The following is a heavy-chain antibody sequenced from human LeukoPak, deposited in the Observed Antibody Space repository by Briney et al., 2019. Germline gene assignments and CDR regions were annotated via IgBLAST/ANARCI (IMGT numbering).Heavy chain of an antibody. CDR2: IWYDGSNQ. Sequence: GGSLRLSCAASGFTFSTYAMSWVRQAPGMGLEWVAVIWYDGSNQYYADSVKGRFTISRDNSKNTLYLQMNSLRAEDTAVYHCARGPTNYHVDYWGQGTVVTVSS. V-gene: IGHV3-33*08. CDR3: ARGPTNYHVDY. D-gene: IGHD1-7*01. CDR1: GFTFSTYA. J-gene: IGHJ4*02.